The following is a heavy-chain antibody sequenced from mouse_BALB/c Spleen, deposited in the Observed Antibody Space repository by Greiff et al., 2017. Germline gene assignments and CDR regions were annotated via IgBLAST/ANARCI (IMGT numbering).Heavy chain of an antibody. CDR2: ISYSGST. D-gene: IGHD2-1*01. Sequence: EVQRVESGPGLVKPSQSLSLTCTVTGYSITSDYARNWIRQFPGNKLEWMGYISYSGSTSYNPSLKSRISITRDTSKNQFFLQLNSVTTEDTATYYCARYKGNYEDAMDYWGQGTSVTVSS. V-gene: IGHV3-2*02. CDR3: ARYKGNYEDAMDY. CDR1: GYSITSDYA. J-gene: IGHJ4*01.